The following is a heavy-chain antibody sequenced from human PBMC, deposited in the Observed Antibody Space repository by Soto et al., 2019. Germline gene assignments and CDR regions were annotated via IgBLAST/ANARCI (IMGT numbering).Heavy chain of an antibody. Sequence: SVKVSCKASGGTFSSYAISWVRQAPGQGLEWMGGIIPIFGTANYAQKFQGRVTITADESTSTAYMELSSLRSEDTAVYYCASSGTTVTTYYYYYGMDVWGQGTTVTVSS. CDR2: IIPIFGTA. D-gene: IGHD4-4*01. J-gene: IGHJ6*02. CDR3: ASSGTTVTTYYYYYGMDV. CDR1: GGTFSSYA. V-gene: IGHV1-69*13.